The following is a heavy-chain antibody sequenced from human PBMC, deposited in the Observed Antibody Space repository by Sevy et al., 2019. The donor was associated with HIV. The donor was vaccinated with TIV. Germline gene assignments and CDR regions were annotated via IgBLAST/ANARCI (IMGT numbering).Heavy chain of an antibody. D-gene: IGHD2-2*01. V-gene: IGHV3-7*03. Sequence: GGSLRLSCAASGLTFSSYWMSWVRQAPGKGLEWVANIKLDGSEKYYVDSVKGRFTISRDNAKNSLYLQMNSLRAEDTAVYYCARDCSSTSCLWGMDVWGQGTTVTVSS. J-gene: IGHJ6*02. CDR2: IKLDGSEK. CDR3: ARDCSSTSCLWGMDV. CDR1: GLTFSSYW.